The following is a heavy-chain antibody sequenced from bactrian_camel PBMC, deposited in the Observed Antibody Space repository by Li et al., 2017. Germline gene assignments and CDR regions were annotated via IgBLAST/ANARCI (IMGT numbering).Heavy chain of an antibody. CDR1: GAKYQSYC. Sequence: HVQLVESGGGSVQAGESLTLTCVVSGAKYQSYCMGWLRQAPGKGPEGVAAIYPINGRTFYADSVEGRFTISPGNATNTVSLQMNSLKPEDTAMYYCAADRMACLRPSVQLAAYNFWGQGTQVTGS. V-gene: IGHV3S1*01. CDR2: IYPINGRT. CDR3: AADRMACLRPSVQLAAYNF. J-gene: IGHJ4*01.